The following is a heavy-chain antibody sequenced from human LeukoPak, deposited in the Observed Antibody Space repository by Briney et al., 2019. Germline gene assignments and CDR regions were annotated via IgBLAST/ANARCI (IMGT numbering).Heavy chain of an antibody. CDR2: IYCSGTT. Sequence: GSLRLSCSVSGGSISSSSYYWNWIRQPPGKGLEWVGSIYCSGTTYYNSSLKSRVTISEDTSKNRFSLMLTSVTAADTAVYYCARQVSDYFYYYIDVWGEGTTVIVSS. CDR3: ARQVSDYFYYYIDV. CDR1: GGSISSSSYY. J-gene: IGHJ6*03. V-gene: IGHV4-39*01.